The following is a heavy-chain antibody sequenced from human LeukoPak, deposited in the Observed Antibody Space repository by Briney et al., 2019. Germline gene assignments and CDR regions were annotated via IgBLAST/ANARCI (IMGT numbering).Heavy chain of an antibody. Sequence: SQTLSLTCTVSGGSISSGGYYWSWIRQPPGKGLEWIWYIYHSGSTYYNPSLKSRVTISVDRSKNQFSLKLSSVTAADTAVYYCARDSGSGWYSWFDPWGQGTLVTVSS. J-gene: IGHJ5*02. V-gene: IGHV4-30-2*01. CDR3: ARDSGSGWYSWFDP. D-gene: IGHD6-19*01. CDR1: GGSISSGGYY. CDR2: IYHSGST.